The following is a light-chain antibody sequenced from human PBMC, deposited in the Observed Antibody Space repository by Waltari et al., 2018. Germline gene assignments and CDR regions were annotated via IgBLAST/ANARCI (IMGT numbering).Light chain of an antibody. CDR1: NPNIGCIT. CDR2: SND. V-gene: IGLV1-44*01. Sequence: QSVLTQPPSASATPGQRLTIPCSRSNPNIGCITLTWSQQVPGTAPKRLIYSNDQRPAGLRDRCSGSKSGNSGSVAIRGLQSEDEAEYYCATWDDRLTGVVVGVGTEVTVL. CDR3: ATWDDRLTGVV. J-gene: IGLJ2*01.